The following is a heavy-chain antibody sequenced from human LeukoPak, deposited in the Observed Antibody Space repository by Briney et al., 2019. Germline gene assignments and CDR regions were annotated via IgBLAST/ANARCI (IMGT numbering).Heavy chain of an antibody. V-gene: IGHV4-59*01. CDR3: AREGVTKYYFDY. Sequence: SSETLSLTCTVSGGSISSYYWSWIRQPPGKGLEWIGYIYYSGSTDYNPSLKSRVTISVDTSKNQFSLKLSSVTAADTAVYYCAREGVTKYYFDYWSQGTLVTVSS. CDR1: GGSISSYY. CDR2: IYYSGST. D-gene: IGHD4-11*01. J-gene: IGHJ4*02.